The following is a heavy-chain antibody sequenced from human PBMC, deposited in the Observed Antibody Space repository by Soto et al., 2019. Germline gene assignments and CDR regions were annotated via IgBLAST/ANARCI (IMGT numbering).Heavy chain of an antibody. CDR3: ASVNNLYDSSGYYFDY. CDR2: ISAYNGNT. Sequence: ASVKGSCKASGYTFTSYGISWMRQAPGQGLEWMGWISAYNGNTNYAQKLQGRVTMTTDTSTSTAYMELRSLRSDDTAVYYCASVNNLYDSSGYYFDYWGQGTLVTVSS. J-gene: IGHJ4*02. V-gene: IGHV1-18*01. D-gene: IGHD3-22*01. CDR1: GYTFTSYG.